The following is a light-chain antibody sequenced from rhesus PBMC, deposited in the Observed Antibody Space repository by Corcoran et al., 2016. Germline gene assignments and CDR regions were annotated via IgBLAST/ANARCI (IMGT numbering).Light chain of an antibody. Sequence: QSVLTQPPSVSGAPGQRVTISCTGSRSNIGGYYVQWYQQLPGTAPKLLIYENNKRPSGVSDRFSGSQSGTSASLTITGLQSEDEAAYYCQAYDSSLSLYIFGVGTRLTVL. CDR1: RSNIGGYY. V-gene: IGLV1-85*01. CDR3: QAYDSSLSLYI. CDR2: ENN. J-gene: IGLJ1*01.